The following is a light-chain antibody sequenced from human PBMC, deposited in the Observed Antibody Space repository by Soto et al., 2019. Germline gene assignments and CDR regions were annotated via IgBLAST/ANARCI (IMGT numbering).Light chain of an antibody. Sequence: QSALTQPASVSGSPGQSITISCTGTSSDVGTYTRVSWYQQHPGEAPKLIIYDVNERPSGVSNRFSGSKSGNTASLTISGLQAADEDDYFCCSYTGTDTFAVFGTGTKLTVL. CDR3: CSYTGTDTFAV. V-gene: IGLV2-23*02. J-gene: IGLJ1*01. CDR2: DVN. CDR1: SSDVGTYTR.